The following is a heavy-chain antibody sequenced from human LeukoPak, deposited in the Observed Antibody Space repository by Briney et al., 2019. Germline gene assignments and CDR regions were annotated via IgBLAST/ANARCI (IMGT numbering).Heavy chain of an antibody. CDR1: GFTFCSYG. J-gene: IGHJ3*02. Sequence: GGSLRLLCAASGFTFCSYGMMWLAQAPGKGLEGVTVISGGACNIYYTDSVRGRFTISTDNSKNTVALQMNSLRAEDTAVYYCARAPEGVRALDIWGQGTMVTVSS. CDR3: ARAPEGVRALDI. D-gene: IGHD3-10*01. CDR2: ISGGACNI. V-gene: IGHV3-23*01.